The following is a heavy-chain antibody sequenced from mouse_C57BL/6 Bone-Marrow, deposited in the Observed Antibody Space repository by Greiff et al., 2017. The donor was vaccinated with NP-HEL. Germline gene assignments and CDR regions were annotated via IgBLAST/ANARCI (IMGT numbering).Heavy chain of an antibody. J-gene: IGHJ3*01. CDR2: INPNNGGT. V-gene: IGHV1-26*01. D-gene: IGHD1-1*01. CDR3: APYYGRGAWFAY. Sequence: EVQLQQSGPELVKPGASVKISCKASGYTFTDYFMNWVKQSHGKSLEWIGDINPNNGGTSYNQKFKGKATLTVDKSSSTAYMELRSLTSEDSAVYYCAPYYGRGAWFAYWGQGTLVTVSA. CDR1: GYTFTDYF.